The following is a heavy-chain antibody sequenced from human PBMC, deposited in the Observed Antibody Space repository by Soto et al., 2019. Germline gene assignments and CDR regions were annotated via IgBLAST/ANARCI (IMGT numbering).Heavy chain of an antibody. Sequence: QVNLVESGGGVVQPGRSLRLSCAASGFTFSDYGMHWVRQAPGKGLEWVAAISHDGSNKFYGDSVKGRFTISRDNSKNTLLLQTDNLRDEDTAVYFCAKEARSRAVTATRVYGMDVWGQGTTVAVSS. CDR2: ISHDGSNK. V-gene: IGHV3-30*18. CDR3: AKEARSRAVTATRVYGMDV. CDR1: GFTFSDYG. J-gene: IGHJ6*02. D-gene: IGHD4-17*01.